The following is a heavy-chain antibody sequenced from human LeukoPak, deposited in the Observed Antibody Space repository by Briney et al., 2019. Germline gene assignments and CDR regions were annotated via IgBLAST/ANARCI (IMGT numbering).Heavy chain of an antibody. Sequence: PSETLSLTCTVSGGSISSGDYYWSWIRQPPGKGLEWIGYIYYSGSTYYNPSLKSRVTISVDTSMNQFSLKLSSVTAADTAVYYCARNPITMVRGVILAFGMDVWGQGTTVTVSS. CDR2: IYYSGST. D-gene: IGHD3-10*01. J-gene: IGHJ6*02. CDR3: ARNPITMVRGVILAFGMDV. V-gene: IGHV4-30-4*01. CDR1: GGSISSGDYY.